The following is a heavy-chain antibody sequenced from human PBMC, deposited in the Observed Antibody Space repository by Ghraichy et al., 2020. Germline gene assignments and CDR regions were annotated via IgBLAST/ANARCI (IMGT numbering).Heavy chain of an antibody. D-gene: IGHD3-10*01. J-gene: IGHJ5*02. Sequence: SETLSLTCAVSGGSISSSGYSWSWIRQPPGKGLEWIGYIYHTGNGYYNPSLKSRVTISIDRPKNQFSLRLSSVTAADTAVYYCVRSITLVRSSFVENWFEPWGQRTLGTVSS. CDR2: IYHTGNG. V-gene: IGHV4-30-2*01. CDR1: GGSISSSGYS. CDR3: VRSITLVRSSFVENWFEP.